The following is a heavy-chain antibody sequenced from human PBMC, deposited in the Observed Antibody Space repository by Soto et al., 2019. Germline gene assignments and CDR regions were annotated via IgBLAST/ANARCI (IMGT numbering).Heavy chain of an antibody. Sequence: SGPTLVNPTQTLTLTCTFSVFSLSTSGMCVSWIRQPPGKALEWLARIDWDDDKYYSTSLKTRLTISKDTSKNQVVLTMTNMDPVDTATYYCARSYYYDSSGYYRFDYWGQGTLVTVSS. CDR1: VFSLSTSGMC. CDR3: ARSYYYDSSGYYRFDY. D-gene: IGHD3-22*01. CDR2: IDWDDDK. J-gene: IGHJ4*02. V-gene: IGHV2-70*11.